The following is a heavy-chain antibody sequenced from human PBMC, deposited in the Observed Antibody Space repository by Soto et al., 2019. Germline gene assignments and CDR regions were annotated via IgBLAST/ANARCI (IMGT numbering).Heavy chain of an antibody. CDR1: GFTFSSYG. D-gene: IGHD3-10*01. Sequence: GGSLRLSCAASGFTFSSYGMHWVRQAPGKGLEWVAVISYDGSNKYYADSVKGRFTISRDNSKNTLYLQMNSLRAEDTAVYYCVKNSGWFNTWGQGALVTVSS. CDR3: VKNSGWFNT. V-gene: IGHV3-30*18. CDR2: ISYDGSNK. J-gene: IGHJ5*02.